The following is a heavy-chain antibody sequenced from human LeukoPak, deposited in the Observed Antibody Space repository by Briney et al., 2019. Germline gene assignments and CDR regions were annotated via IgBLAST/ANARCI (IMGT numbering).Heavy chain of an antibody. CDR1: GFTFSSYA. J-gene: IGHJ4*02. CDR2: ISYDGSDK. V-gene: IGHV3-30*04. D-gene: IGHD6-19*01. Sequence: GRSLRLSCAASGFTFSSYAMERVRQAPGKGLEWVAVISYDGSDKNYADSVKGRFTISRDNSMDTLYLQMNSLRAEDTAVYYCARAVYRSGGYYFDYWGQGILVTVSS. CDR3: ARAVYRSGGYYFDY.